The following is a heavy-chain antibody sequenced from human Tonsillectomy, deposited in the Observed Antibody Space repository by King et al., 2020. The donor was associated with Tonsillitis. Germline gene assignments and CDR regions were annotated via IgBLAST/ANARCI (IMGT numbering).Heavy chain of an antibody. CDR1: GYTFTSYY. Sequence: VQLVESGAEVKKPGASVKVSCKASGYTFTSYYMHWVRQAPGQGLEWMGIINPSGGSTSYAQKFQGRVTMTRDTFTSAVYMELSSLRSEDTAVYYCARDRDGEAGSRGGMDVWGQGTPVTVSS. CDR3: ARDRDGEAGSRGGMDV. D-gene: IGHD5-24*01. V-gene: IGHV1-46*03. CDR2: INPSGGST. J-gene: IGHJ6*02.